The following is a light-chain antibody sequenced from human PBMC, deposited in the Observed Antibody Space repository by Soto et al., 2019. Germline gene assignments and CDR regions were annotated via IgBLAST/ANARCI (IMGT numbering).Light chain of an antibody. CDR1: QSISNN. V-gene: IGKV3-15*01. CDR2: GAS. CDR3: QNYNNWPSWT. J-gene: IGKJ1*01. Sequence: EILMTQSPATLSVSPGERATLSCRATQSISNNLAWYQQKPGQAPRLLIFGASTRATGIPARFSGSGSGTEFTLTISSVQSEDFAVYYCQNYNNWPSWTFGQGTKVEIK.